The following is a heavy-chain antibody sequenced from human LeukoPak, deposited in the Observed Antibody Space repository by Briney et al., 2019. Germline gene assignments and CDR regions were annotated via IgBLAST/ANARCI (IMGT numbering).Heavy chain of an antibody. Sequence: ASVKVSCKASGYTFTNYGLSWVRQAPGQGLEWMGWISGYNGNTKYVQKLQGRVTMTRDTSTTTAYMELRSLRSDDTAVYYCARAMVRGVIITPEFDYWGQGTLVTVSS. V-gene: IGHV1-18*01. D-gene: IGHD3-10*01. CDR1: GYTFTNYG. CDR2: ISGYNGNT. CDR3: ARAMVRGVIITPEFDY. J-gene: IGHJ4*02.